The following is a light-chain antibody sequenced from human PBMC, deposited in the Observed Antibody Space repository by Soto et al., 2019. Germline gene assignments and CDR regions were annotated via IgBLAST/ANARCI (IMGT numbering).Light chain of an antibody. CDR1: QSVSSY. CDR3: QQTYSSPPYT. V-gene: IGKV3-15*01. CDR2: GAS. Sequence: EIVMTQSPATLSVSPGERATLSCRASQSVSSYLAWYQQKPGQAPRLLIYGASTRATDIPSRFSGSGSGTDFTLTISSLQPDDFATYYCQQTYSSPPYTFGQGTKVEIK. J-gene: IGKJ2*01.